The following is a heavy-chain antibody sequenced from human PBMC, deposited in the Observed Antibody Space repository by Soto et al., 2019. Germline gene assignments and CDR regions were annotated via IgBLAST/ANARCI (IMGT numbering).Heavy chain of an antibody. CDR2: IYPGDSDT. D-gene: IGHD3-3*01. V-gene: IGHV5-51*01. CDR1: GYSFTSYW. Sequence: PGESLKISCKGSGYSFTSYWIGWVRQMPGKGLEWTGIIYPGDSDTRYSPSFQSQVTISADKSISTAYLRWSSLKASDTAMYYCARRNPHYDFWSGHPGGMDVWGQGTTVTVSS. CDR3: ARRNPHYDFWSGHPGGMDV. J-gene: IGHJ6*02.